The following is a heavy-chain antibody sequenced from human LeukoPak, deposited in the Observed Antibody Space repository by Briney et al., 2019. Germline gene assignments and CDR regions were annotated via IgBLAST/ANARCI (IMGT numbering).Heavy chain of an antibody. CDR2: IFHSGST. D-gene: IGHD3-10*02. V-gene: IGHV4-30-2*01. CDR1: GGSISSGGYS. Sequence: TLSLTCAVSGGSISSGGYSWSWIRQPPGKGLEWIGYIFHSGSTHYNPSLKSRVTISVDTSKNQFSLKLSSVTAADTAVYYCARSRRFTMSLSDWGQGTLVTVSS. J-gene: IGHJ1*01. CDR3: ARSRRFTMSLSD.